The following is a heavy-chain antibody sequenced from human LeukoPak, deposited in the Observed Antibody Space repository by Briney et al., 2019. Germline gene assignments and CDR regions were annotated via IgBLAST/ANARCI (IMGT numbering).Heavy chain of an antibody. D-gene: IGHD3-10*01. V-gene: IGHV3-74*01. CDR2: IGDDGSTT. Sequence: PGGSLRLSCAASGFTFSRYWMHWVRHAPGKGLVWVSRIGDDGSTTAYADSVKGRFTISRDNAKNTLYLQMNSLRAEDTAVYYCARASRGNWFDPWGQGTLVTVSS. CDR1: GFTFSRYW. CDR3: ARASRGNWFDP. J-gene: IGHJ5*02.